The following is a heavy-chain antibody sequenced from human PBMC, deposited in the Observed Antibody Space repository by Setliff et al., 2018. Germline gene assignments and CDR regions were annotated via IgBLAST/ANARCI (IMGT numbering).Heavy chain of an antibody. V-gene: IGHV4-38-2*01. Sequence: PSETLSLTCAVSGYSITGGYYWGWIRQPPGKGLEWLGSIYYSGITFNNPSLESRVTISVDTSKNQFSLKLNSVTAADTAVYYCARLRYYGSGSYLDYWGQGTLVTVSS. D-gene: IGHD3-10*01. CDR3: ARLRYYGSGSYLDY. CDR2: IYYSGIT. J-gene: IGHJ4*02. CDR1: GYSITGGYY.